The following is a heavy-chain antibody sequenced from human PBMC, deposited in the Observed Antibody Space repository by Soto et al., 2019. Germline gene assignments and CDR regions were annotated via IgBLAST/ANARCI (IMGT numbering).Heavy chain of an antibody. D-gene: IGHD3-3*01. CDR3: ARLGAGDFWSGYSSPSSY. CDR1: GYSVASYC. J-gene: IGHJ4*02. V-gene: IGHV5-51*07. Sequence: GESLDRSSNGYGYSVASYCLRSIHQMPGKDLEWMGIIYPGDSDTRYSPSFQGQVTISADKSISTAYLQWSSLKASDTAMYYCARLGAGDFWSGYSSPSSYWGQGTLVTVSS. CDR2: IYPGDSDT.